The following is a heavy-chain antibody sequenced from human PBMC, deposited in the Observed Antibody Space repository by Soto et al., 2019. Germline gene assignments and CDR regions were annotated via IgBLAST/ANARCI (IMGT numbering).Heavy chain of an antibody. J-gene: IGHJ4*02. V-gene: IGHV1-69*12. CDR3: ARDHCSGGSCYFDY. CDR2: IIPIFGTA. D-gene: IGHD2-15*01. Sequence: QVQLVQSGAEVKKPGSSVKVSCKASGGTFSSYAISWVRQAPGQGLEWMGGIIPIFGTANYAQKFQGRVTITADESTSTANMELSSLRSEDTAVYYCARDHCSGGSCYFDYWGQGTLVTVSS. CDR1: GGTFSSYA.